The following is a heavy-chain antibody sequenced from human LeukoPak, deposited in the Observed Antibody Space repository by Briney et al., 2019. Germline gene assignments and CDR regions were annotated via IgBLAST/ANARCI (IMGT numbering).Heavy chain of an antibody. Sequence: GGSLRLSCAASGFTFNDYGMSWVRQGPGKGMEWVSGINWNGGTTGYADSVRGRFTISRDNAKNSLYLQMNSLRAEDTALYYCARDKHYYDSSNYVWGQGTLVTVSS. D-gene: IGHD3-22*01. CDR3: ARDKHYYDSSNYV. J-gene: IGHJ4*02. CDR2: INWNGGTT. V-gene: IGHV3-20*04. CDR1: GFTFNDYG.